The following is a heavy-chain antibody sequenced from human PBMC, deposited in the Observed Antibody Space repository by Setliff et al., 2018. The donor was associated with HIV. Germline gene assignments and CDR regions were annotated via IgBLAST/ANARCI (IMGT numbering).Heavy chain of an antibody. Sequence: SETLSLTCAVYGESFSNYYWSWIRQSPGEGLEWIGEINHGGSTNYNPSLKSRVTMSVDTSKNQFSLQLTPVTAADTAVYYCARSGNILTDYSYYSYFMDVWGGGTTVTVSS. CDR3: ARSGNILTDYSYYSYFMDV. CDR2: INHGGST. D-gene: IGHD3-9*01. CDR1: GESFSNYY. V-gene: IGHV4-34*01. J-gene: IGHJ6*03.